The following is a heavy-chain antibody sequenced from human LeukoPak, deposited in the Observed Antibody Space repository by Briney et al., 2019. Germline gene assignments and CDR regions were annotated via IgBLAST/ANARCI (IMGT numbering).Heavy chain of an antibody. CDR2: ISGSGGST. D-gene: IGHD2-2*01. CDR3: ATVPAAKDRLGDY. V-gene: IGHV3-23*01. Sequence: GGSLRLSCAAPGFTFSSYAMSWVRQAPGKGLEWVSAISGSGGSTYYADSVKGRFTISRDNSKNTLYLQMNSLRAEDTAVYYCATVPAAKDRLGDYWGQGTLVTVSS. CDR1: GFTFSSYA. J-gene: IGHJ4*02.